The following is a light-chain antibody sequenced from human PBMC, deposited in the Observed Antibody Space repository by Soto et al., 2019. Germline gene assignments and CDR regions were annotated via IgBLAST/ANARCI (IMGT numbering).Light chain of an antibody. CDR2: GAS. V-gene: IGKV3-15*01. CDR3: QQYTTRPQT. J-gene: IGKJ1*01. CDR1: QSVGTT. Sequence: DIVVTQSPATLSVSPGERATLSCRASQSVGTTLAWYQHKPGQAPRLLIYGASTRATGIPVRFSGSGSGTEFALTISSLQSEDFAVYYCQQYTTRPQTFGQGTKVDIK.